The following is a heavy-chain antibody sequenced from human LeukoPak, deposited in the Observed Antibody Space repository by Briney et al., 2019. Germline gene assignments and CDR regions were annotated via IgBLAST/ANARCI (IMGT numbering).Heavy chain of an antibody. D-gene: IGHD4-23*01. CDR2: IAADGSKT. V-gene: IGHV3-43*02. J-gene: IGHJ4*02. Sequence: GGSLRLSCAASGFVFHDYGMHWVRQAPGRGLEWVSFIAADGSKTYYADSVKGRFTVSRDDSKRTLHLQMSSLRTDDTALYYCAKDRPVVSYWGQGTLVSVSS. CDR1: GFVFHDYG. CDR3: AKDRPVVSY.